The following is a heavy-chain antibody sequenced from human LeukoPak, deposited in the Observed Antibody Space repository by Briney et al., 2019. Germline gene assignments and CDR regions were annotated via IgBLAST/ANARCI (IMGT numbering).Heavy chain of an antibody. Sequence: ASVKVSCKASGYTFTGYYMHWVRQAPGQGLEWMGWISAYNGNTNYAQKLQGRVTMTTDTSTSTAYMELRSLRSDDTAVYYCARIGGRLDNWFDPWGQGTLVTVSS. V-gene: IGHV1-18*04. CDR1: GYTFTGYY. CDR3: ARIGGRLDNWFDP. J-gene: IGHJ5*02. D-gene: IGHD3-16*01. CDR2: ISAYNGNT.